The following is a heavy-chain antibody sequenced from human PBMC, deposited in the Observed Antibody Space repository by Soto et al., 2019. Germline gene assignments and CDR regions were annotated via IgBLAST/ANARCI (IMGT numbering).Heavy chain of an antibody. CDR1: GFSFSISP. Sequence: SLRLSCAASGFSFSISPMHWVRQAPGKGPEWVALISYDGTNKFYADSVKGRFTISRDNSKSTLYLQVDSLRPEDAAVYYCARDPKTSGGQHGAFNYFDSLGQGT. CDR3: ARDPKTSGGQHGAFNYFDS. V-gene: IGHV3-30-3*01. J-gene: IGHJ4*02. D-gene: IGHD2-15*01. CDR2: ISYDGTNK.